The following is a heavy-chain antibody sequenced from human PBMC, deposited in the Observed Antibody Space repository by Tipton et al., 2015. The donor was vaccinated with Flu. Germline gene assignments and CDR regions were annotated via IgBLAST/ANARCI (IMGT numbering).Heavy chain of an antibody. CDR3: ARQSTLWYFDF. CDR1: GYSISSGYY. J-gene: IGHJ2*01. CDR2: VYYGGNT. V-gene: IGHV4-38-2*01. D-gene: IGHD5/OR15-5a*01. Sequence: LRLSCAVSGYSISSGYYWGWIRQPPGKGLEWIGSVYYGGNTHYNPSLKSRVTISVDTSKNQFSLKVRSLTAADTAVYYCARQSTLWYFDFWGRGTLVTVSS.